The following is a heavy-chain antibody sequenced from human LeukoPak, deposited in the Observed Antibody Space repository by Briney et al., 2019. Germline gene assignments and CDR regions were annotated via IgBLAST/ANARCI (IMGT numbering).Heavy chain of an antibody. D-gene: IGHD1-14*01. V-gene: IGHV4-31*03. CDR3: ARDITGTTFDP. Sequence: SETLSLTCTVSGGSISSGGYYWSWIRQHPGKGLEWIGYIYYSGSTYYNPSLKSRVTISVDTSKNQFSLKLSPVTAADTAVYYCARDITGTTFDPWGQGTLVTVSS. CDR1: GGSISSGGYY. J-gene: IGHJ5*02. CDR2: IYYSGST.